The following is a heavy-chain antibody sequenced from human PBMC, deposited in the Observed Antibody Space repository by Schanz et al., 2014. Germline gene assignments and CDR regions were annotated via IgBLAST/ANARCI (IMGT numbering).Heavy chain of an antibody. CDR1: GFSFNNYW. V-gene: IGHV3-7*01. J-gene: IGHJ4*02. CDR3: AKHRHYADNNGYPGIDY. Sequence: EVQLVESGGGLVQPGGSLRLSCAASGFSFNNYWMTWFRQAPGKGLEWVANIIHDGSEKFYVDSVKGRFTISRDNAKNSLYLQMDALRAEDTAVYYCAKHRHYADNNGYPGIDYWGQGTLVTVS. D-gene: IGHD3-16*01. CDR2: IIHDGSEK.